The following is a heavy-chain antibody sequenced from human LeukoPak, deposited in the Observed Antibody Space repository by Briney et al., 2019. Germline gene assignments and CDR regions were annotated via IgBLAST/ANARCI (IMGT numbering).Heavy chain of an antibody. V-gene: IGHV6-1*01. J-gene: IGHJ3*02. Sequence: SQTLSLTCAISGDSVSSNSATWNWIRQSPSRGLEWLGRTYYRSKWYYDYAVSVKSRITVNPDTSKNRFSLQLNSVTPEDTAVYYCARDPAYTSGWTKNAFDIWAKGQWSPSPQ. CDR2: TYYRSKWYY. D-gene: IGHD6-19*01. CDR3: ARDPAYTSGWTKNAFDI. CDR1: GDSVSSNSAT.